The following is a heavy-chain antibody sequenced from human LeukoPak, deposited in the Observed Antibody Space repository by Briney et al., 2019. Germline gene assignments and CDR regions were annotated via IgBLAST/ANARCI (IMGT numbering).Heavy chain of an antibody. J-gene: IGHJ4*02. Sequence: SETLSLTCTVSGGSISSSSYYWSWIRQPAGKGLEWIGRIYTSGSTNYNPSLKSRVTMSVDTSKNQFSLKLTSVTAADTAVYYCARGRSDGYNFDYWGQGTLVAVSS. CDR3: ARGRSDGYNFDY. CDR1: GGSISSSSYY. CDR2: IYTSGST. D-gene: IGHD5-24*01. V-gene: IGHV4-61*02.